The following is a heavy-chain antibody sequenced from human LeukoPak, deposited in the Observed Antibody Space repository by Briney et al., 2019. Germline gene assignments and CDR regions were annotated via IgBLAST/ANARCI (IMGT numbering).Heavy chain of an antibody. CDR1: GYTFTGYY. D-gene: IGHD6-13*01. J-gene: IGHJ4*02. CDR2: INPNSGGT. V-gene: IGHV1-2*02. CDR3: ARSTGRTTAGTSGY. Sequence: ASVKVSCKASGYTFTGYYMHWVRQAPGQGLEWMGWINPNSGGTNYAQKFQGRVTMTRDTSISTAYMELSRLRSDDTAVYYCARSTGRTTAGTSGYWGQGTLVTVSS.